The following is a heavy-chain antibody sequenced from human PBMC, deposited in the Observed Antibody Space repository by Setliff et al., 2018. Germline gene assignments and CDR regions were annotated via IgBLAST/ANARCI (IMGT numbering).Heavy chain of an antibody. Sequence: SETLSLTCTVSGGSISSHYWSWIRQPPGKGLEWIGYIFHSGLTFYNPSFRRRVTISVDRSKNQFSLSLTSMTAADTAVYYCATEKFPGDWGDYWGQGTLVTVSS. J-gene: IGHJ4*02. D-gene: IGHD2-21*01. CDR1: GGSISSHY. V-gene: IGHV4-59*04. CDR3: ATEKFPGDWGDY. CDR2: IFHSGLT.